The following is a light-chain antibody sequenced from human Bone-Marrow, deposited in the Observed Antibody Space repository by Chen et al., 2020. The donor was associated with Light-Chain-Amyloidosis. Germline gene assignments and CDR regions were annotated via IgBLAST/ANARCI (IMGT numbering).Light chain of an antibody. CDR2: EDD. Sequence: NFMLTQPHSVSESPGKTVIISCTRSSGSIATNYVQRYKQRPGSSPTTVIYEDDQRHSGVPDRFSGTLDRSSNSAALTSSGLKTEEEADYYCQSYQGSSQGVFGGGTKLTVL. J-gene: IGLJ3*02. V-gene: IGLV6-57*01. CDR3: QSYQGSSQGV. CDR1: SGSIATNY.